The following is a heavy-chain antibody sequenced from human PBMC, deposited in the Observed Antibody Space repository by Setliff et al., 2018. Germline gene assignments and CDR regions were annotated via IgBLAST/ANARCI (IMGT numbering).Heavy chain of an antibody. CDR2: ISPYTGNT. J-gene: IGHJ4*02. CDR3: ARAGSAPARRKGVFEY. V-gene: IGHV1-18*01. D-gene: IGHD6-13*01. CDR1: GYTFNDYG. Sequence: ASVKVSCKTSGYTFNDYGITWVRQVPGQGLEWMGWISPYTGNTYSAQRFQGRVTLTTDTSTSTAYMEVKSLTSNDTAVYYCARAGSAPARRKGVFEYWGQGTLVTVS.